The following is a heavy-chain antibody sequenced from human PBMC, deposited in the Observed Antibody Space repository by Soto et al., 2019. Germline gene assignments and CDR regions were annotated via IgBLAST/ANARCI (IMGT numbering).Heavy chain of an antibody. CDR2: ISFDGDK. V-gene: IGHV3-30*03. CDR3: ARDYARGWCQF. CDR1: GFGFSNSG. J-gene: IGHJ4*02. Sequence: QVQLVESGGGVVQPGTSLRLSCTASGFGFSNSGMQWVRQTPGKGLEWVALISFDGDKYYVDSVKGRFTISRDNPTNTVYLQMNRLRPEDTAAYFCARDYARGWCQFWGQGTLVTVSS. D-gene: IGHD2-8*02.